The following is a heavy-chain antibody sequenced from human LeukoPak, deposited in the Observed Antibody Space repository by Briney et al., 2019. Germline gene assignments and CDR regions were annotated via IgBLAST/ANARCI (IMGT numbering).Heavy chain of an antibody. CDR3: ASYSSLDY. V-gene: IGHV3-53*01. J-gene: IGHJ4*02. D-gene: IGHD6-13*01. Sequence: GGSLRLSCAASGFTVSSNYMSWVRQAPGKGLEWVSLIYSGGSTYYADSVKGRFTISRDNSKNTLYLQMNSLKAEDTAVYYCASYSSLDYWGQGTLVTVSS. CDR1: GFTVSSNY. CDR2: IYSGGST.